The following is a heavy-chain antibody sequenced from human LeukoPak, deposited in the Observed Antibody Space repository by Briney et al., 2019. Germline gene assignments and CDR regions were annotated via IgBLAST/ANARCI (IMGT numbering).Heavy chain of an antibody. Sequence: GGPLRLSCSASGSPFSSYAMHWVRQAPGKGLEYVSAISDSGGSTYYADSVKGRFTISRDNSKNTLYLQMSSLRAEDTAVYFCVRGYSFGPYGMDVWGQGTTVTVSS. CDR1: GSPFSSYA. CDR2: ISDSGGST. CDR3: VRGYSFGPYGMDV. D-gene: IGHD2-15*01. J-gene: IGHJ6*02. V-gene: IGHV3-64D*09.